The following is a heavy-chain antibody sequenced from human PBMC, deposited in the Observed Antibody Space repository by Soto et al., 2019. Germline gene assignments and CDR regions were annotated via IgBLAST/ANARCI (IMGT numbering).Heavy chain of an antibody. CDR3: CRDSSWGDYGMDV. D-gene: IGHD6-13*01. CDR2: TYYRSKWYN. Sequence: SQTLSLTCVISGDSVSSNSAAWNWIRQSPSRGLEWLGRTYYRSKWYNDYAVSVKSRITINPNTSKNQFSLQLNSVTPEDTAVYYCCRDSSWGDYGMDVWGQGTTVTVSS. V-gene: IGHV6-1*01. J-gene: IGHJ6*02. CDR1: GDSVSSNSAA.